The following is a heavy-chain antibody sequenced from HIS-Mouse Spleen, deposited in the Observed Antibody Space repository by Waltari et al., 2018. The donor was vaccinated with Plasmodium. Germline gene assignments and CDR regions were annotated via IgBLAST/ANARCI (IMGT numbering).Heavy chain of an antibody. V-gene: IGHV4-39*07. CDR1: GGSISSSSYY. J-gene: IGHJ4*02. D-gene: IGHD1-7*01. Sequence: QLQLQESGPGLVTPSETLSLTCTVSGGSISSSSYYWGWYRQPPGKGLEWIGSIYYSGSTYYNPSLKSRVTISVDTSKNQFSLKLSSVTAADTAVYYCARDRITGTSYFDYWGQGTLVTVSS. CDR2: IYYSGST. CDR3: ARDRITGTSYFDY.